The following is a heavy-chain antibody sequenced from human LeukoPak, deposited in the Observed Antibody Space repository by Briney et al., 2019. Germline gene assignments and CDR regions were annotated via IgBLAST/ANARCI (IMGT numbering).Heavy chain of an antibody. V-gene: IGHV3-7*01. Sequence: GGSLRLSCAASGFTFSSYWMSWVRQAPGKGLEWVANIKHDGSETHYVDSVKGRFTISRDNAKKSLYLQMNSLKDEDTAVCYCERDSARRFDYWGQGTLVTVSS. CDR3: ERDSARRFDY. D-gene: IGHD3-16*01. CDR1: GFTFSSYW. J-gene: IGHJ4*02. CDR2: IKHDGSET.